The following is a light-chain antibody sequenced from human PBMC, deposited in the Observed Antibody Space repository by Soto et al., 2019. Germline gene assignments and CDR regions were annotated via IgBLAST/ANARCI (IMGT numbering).Light chain of an antibody. J-gene: IGKJ1*01. V-gene: IGKV1-13*02. CDR2: DAS. CDR1: QGISSA. CDR3: RQHYIHWT. Sequence: AIQLTQSPSSLSASVGDRVTITCRASQGISSALAWYQQKPGKAPNLLIHDASSLESGVPSRFSGSGSGTEFTLSISSLHPDDFATYYCRQHYIHWTFGQGTKVDIK.